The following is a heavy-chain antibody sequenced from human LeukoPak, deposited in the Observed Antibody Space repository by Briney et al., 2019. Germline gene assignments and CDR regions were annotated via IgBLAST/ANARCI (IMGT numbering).Heavy chain of an antibody. Sequence: SETLSLTCSVSGASIDSYYWGWIRQPPGKGLEWIGYIYTSGNTIYNPSLKSPVTISMDTAKNQFSLKMRSVTAADTAVYYCASLSIGPSPYFYYYMDVRGKGTSVTVSS. CDR1: GASIDSYY. D-gene: IGHD2-21*01. J-gene: IGHJ6*03. V-gene: IGHV4-4*09. CDR2: IYTSGNT. CDR3: ASLSIGPSPYFYYYMDV.